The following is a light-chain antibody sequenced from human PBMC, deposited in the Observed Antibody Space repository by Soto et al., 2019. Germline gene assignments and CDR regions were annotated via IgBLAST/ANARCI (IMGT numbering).Light chain of an antibody. CDR2: DDT. CDR3: QVWDSSSDHWV. V-gene: IGLV3-21*02. Sequence: SYELTQPPSVSVAPGQTARITCEGNNIGSRNVHWFQRKPGQAPLVVVYDDTDRPSGIPERFSGSKSGNTATLTISRVEAGDEADYYCQVWDSSSDHWVFGGGTQLTVL. CDR1: NIGSRN. J-gene: IGLJ3*02.